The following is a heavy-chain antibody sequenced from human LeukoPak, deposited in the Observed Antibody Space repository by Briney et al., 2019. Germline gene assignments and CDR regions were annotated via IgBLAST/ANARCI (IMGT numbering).Heavy chain of an antibody. Sequence: TSETLSLTCTVSGGSISSGSYYWSWIRQPAGKGLEWIGRIYTSGSTNYNPSLKSRVTISVDTSKNQFSLKLSSVTAADTAVYYCAREMSDFWSGQGVCWFDPWGQGTLVTVSS. J-gene: IGHJ5*02. CDR2: IYTSGST. CDR3: AREMSDFWSGQGVCWFDP. CDR1: GGSISSGSYY. V-gene: IGHV4-61*02. D-gene: IGHD3-3*01.